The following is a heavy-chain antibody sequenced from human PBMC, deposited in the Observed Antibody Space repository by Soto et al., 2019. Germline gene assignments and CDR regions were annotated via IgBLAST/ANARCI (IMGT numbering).Heavy chain of an antibody. V-gene: IGHV3-23*01. CDR1: GFTFSTYA. D-gene: IGHD1-26*01. CDR2: ISGSGGSI. J-gene: IGHJ6*02. CDR3: AKSGPYYYYGMDV. Sequence: GGSLRLSCAASGFTFSTYAMNWVRQAPGKGLEWVSGISGSGGSIYYGDSVKGRFTISRDNSKNTLYLQMNSLRAEDTAVYYCAKSGPYYYYGMDVWGQGTTVTVSS.